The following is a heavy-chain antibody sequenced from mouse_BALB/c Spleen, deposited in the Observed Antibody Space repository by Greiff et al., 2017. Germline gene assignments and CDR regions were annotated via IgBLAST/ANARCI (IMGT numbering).Heavy chain of an antibody. CDR3: ARHGNSAWFAY. CDR1: GFTFSSYY. CDR2: INSNGGST. V-gene: IGHV5-6-2*01. J-gene: IGHJ3*01. D-gene: IGHD2-1*01. Sequence: DVKLMESGGGLVKLGGSLKLSCAASGFTFSSYYMSWVRQTPEKRLELVAAINSNGGSTYYPDTVKGRFTISRDNAKNTLYLQMSSLKSEDTALYYCARHGNSAWFAYWGQGTLVTVSA.